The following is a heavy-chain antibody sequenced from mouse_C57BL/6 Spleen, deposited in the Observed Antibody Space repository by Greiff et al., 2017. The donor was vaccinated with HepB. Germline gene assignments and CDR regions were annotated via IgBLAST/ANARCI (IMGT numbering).Heavy chain of an antibody. CDR3: ARIRTTTIGYYYAMDY. CDR1: GFTFSDYG. CDR2: ISSGSSTI. D-gene: IGHD2-14*01. Sequence: EVKLMESGGGLVKPGGSLKLSCAASGFTFSDYGMHWVRQAPEKGLEWVAYISSGSSTIYYADTVKGRFTISRDNAKNTLFLQMTSLRSEDTAMYYCARIRTTTIGYYYAMDYWGQGTSVTVSS. J-gene: IGHJ4*01. V-gene: IGHV5-17*01.